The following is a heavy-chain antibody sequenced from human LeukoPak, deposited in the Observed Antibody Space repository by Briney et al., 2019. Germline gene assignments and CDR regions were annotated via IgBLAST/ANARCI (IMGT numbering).Heavy chain of an antibody. CDR3: ARVQTGEWELLEGYYFDY. D-gene: IGHD1-26*01. J-gene: IGHJ4*02. V-gene: IGHV3-11*01. CDR2: VSSSGSTI. Sequence: GGSLRLSCSASTFTFSDYYMSWIRQAPGKGLEWVSYVSSSGSTIYYADSVKGRFTISRDNSKNTLYLQMNSLRAEDTAVYYCARVQTGEWELLEGYYFDYWGQGTLVTVSS. CDR1: TFTFSDYY.